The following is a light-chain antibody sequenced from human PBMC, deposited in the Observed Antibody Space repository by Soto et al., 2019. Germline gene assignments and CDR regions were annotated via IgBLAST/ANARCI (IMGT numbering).Light chain of an antibody. V-gene: IGLV2-14*01. J-gene: IGLJ1*01. Sequence: QSVLTQPDSVSGSPGQSITISCTGTSSDVGGYNYVSWYQQHPGKAPKLMIYEVSNRPSGVSNRFSGSKSGNTASLTISGLQAEDEADYYCSSYTSSSNYVFGTGTKVTVL. CDR1: SSDVGGYNY. CDR2: EVS. CDR3: SSYTSSSNYV.